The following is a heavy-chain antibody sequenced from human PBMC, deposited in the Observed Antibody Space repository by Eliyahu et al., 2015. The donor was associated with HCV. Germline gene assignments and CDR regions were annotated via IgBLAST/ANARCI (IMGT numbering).Heavy chain of an antibody. CDR2: INGSGDFS. J-gene: IGHJ4*02. CDR3: ARAVGPGVGASAH. CDR1: GXXXSDYY. Sequence: QVQLVESGGALVKPGGSLRLSCAASGXXXSDYYXXWIRQXPGKGLEWISYINGSGDFSNHADSVKGRFFISRDDATNSVYLQMNNLRVEDTAVYYCARAVGPGVGASAHWGQGTPVTVSP. D-gene: IGHD1-26*01. V-gene: IGHV3-11*05.